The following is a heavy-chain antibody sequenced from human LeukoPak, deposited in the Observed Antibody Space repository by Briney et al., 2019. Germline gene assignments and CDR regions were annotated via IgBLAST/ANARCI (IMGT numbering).Heavy chain of an antibody. CDR1: GFTVSSYA. V-gene: IGHV3-23*01. Sequence: PGGSLRLSCAASGFTVSSYAMSWVRQAPGKGLEWVSAISGSGGSTYYADSVKGRFTISRDNSKNTLYLQMNSLRAEDTAVYYCAKARRDYYDSSGYGYYFDYWGQGTLVTVSS. CDR2: ISGSGGST. D-gene: IGHD3-22*01. J-gene: IGHJ4*02. CDR3: AKARRDYYDSSGYGYYFDY.